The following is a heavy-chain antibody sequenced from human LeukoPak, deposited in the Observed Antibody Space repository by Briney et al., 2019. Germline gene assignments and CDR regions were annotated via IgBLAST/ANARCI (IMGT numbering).Heavy chain of an antibody. CDR1: GGSISRSSYY. D-gene: IGHD3-10*01. J-gene: IGHJ4*02. CDR3: ARSYYASGSCDY. CDR2: IYYSGST. V-gene: IGHV4-39*07. Sequence: SETLSLTCTVSGGSISRSSYYWGWIRQPPGKGLEWIGSIYYSGSTYYNPSLKSRVTISVDTSKNQFSLKLSSVTAADTAVYYCARSYYASGSCDYWGQGTLVTVSS.